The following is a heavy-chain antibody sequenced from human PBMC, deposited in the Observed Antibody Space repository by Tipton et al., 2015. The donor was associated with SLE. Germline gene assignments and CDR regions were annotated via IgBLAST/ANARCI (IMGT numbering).Heavy chain of an antibody. J-gene: IGHJ4*02. V-gene: IGHV3-23*03. CDR2: IYSGGST. D-gene: IGHD6-19*01. Sequence: GSLRLSCAASGFTFTSYAMTWVRQAPGKGLEWVSVIYSGGSTYYVDSVKGRFTISRDNFNNTLYLQMNNLKAEDTALYYCATCIAVAGSGNYWGQGTLVTVSS. CDR1: GFTFTSYA. CDR3: ATCIAVAGSGNY.